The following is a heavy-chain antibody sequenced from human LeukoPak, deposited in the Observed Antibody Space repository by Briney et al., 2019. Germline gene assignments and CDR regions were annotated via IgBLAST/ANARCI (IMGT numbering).Heavy chain of an antibody. V-gene: IGHV4-39*01. CDR1: GGSIGSSSYY. D-gene: IGHD6-13*01. Sequence: SETLSLTCTVSGGSIGSSSYYWSWIRQPPGKGLEWIGSIYYSGSTYYNPSLKSRVTISVDTSKNQFSLKLSSVTAADTAVYFCARDSSSDNWFDPWGEGTLVTVSS. CDR2: IYYSGST. CDR3: ARDSSSDNWFDP. J-gene: IGHJ5*02.